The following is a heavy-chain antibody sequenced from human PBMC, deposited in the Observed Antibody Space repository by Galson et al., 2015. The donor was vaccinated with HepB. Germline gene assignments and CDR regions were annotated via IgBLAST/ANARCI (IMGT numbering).Heavy chain of an antibody. Sequence: QSGAEVKKPGESLKISCQGSGYSFTNYWIGWVRQMPGKGLEWMVIIYPDDSDTRFSPSFQGQVTISADKSINTAYLHWSSLKASDTAIYYCARQKFGQCGTSSCYGMRYMDVWGKGTTVTVPS. CDR1: GYSFTNYW. CDR3: ARQKFGQCGTSSCYGMRYMDV. D-gene: IGHD2-2*01. J-gene: IGHJ6*03. CDR2: IYPDDSDT. V-gene: IGHV5-51*01.